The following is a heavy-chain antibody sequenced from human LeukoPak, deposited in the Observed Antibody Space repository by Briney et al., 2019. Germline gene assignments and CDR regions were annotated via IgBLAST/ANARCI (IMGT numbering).Heavy chain of an antibody. CDR2: INTNTGNP. V-gene: IGHV7-4-1*02. J-gene: IGHJ3*01. CDR1: GYTFTGYY. Sequence: ASVKVSCKASGYTFTGYYMHWVRQAPGQGLEWMGWINTNTGNPTYAQGFTGRFVFSLDTSVSTAYLQISSLKAEDTAVYYCARDHLQTWTTSNVWGQGTMVTVSS. D-gene: IGHD4-17*01. CDR3: ARDHLQTWTTSNV.